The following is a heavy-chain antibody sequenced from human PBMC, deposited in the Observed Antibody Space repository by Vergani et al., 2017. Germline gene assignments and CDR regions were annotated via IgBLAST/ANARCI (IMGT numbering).Heavy chain of an antibody. CDR3: TTDPRYCSDGSCYWLRNHHYFGKGV. D-gene: IGHD2-15*01. J-gene: IGHJ6*02. CDR1: GFSFRNAW. V-gene: IGHV3-15*07. Sequence: EVQLVESGGGIVKPGGSLRLSCVASGFSFRNAWMNWVRRTPGKGLEWVGRIKSTFDRGTTDYAAAVKGSFTILIDDSKNTLFLQMNGLKTEDIGVYYCTTDPRYCSDGSCYWLRNHHYFGKGVWGQGTTVTVSS. CDR2: IKSTFDRGTT.